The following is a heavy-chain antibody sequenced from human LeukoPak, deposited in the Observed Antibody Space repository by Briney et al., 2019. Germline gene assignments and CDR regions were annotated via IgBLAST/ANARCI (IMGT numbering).Heavy chain of an antibody. CDR1: GGSISSYY. J-gene: IGHJ5*02. CDR2: FYTSGST. D-gene: IGHD2-2*01. Sequence: SETLSLTCTVSGGSISSYYWSWIRQPAGKGLEWIGRFYTSGSTNFNPSLKSRVTMSVDTSKNQFSLKLSSVTAADTAVYYCARAFVVVPAAMYFAPWGQGTLVTVSS. V-gene: IGHV4-4*07. CDR3: ARAFVVVPAAMYFAP.